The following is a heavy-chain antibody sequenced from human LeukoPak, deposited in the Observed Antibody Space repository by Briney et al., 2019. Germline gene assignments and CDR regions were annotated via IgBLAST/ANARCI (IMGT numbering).Heavy chain of an antibody. V-gene: IGHV4-39*01. Sequence: SETLSLTCTVSGGSIGNSSYYWGWIRQPPGKGLEWIGSMFYRGSTYYNPSLKSRITVSVDTSKNQFSLKLTSLTASDKAVDXXXXXXXXXXXXXXXDNWGXXTXVTVSS. J-gene: IGHJ4*02. CDR3: XXXXXXXXXXXXXDN. CDR1: GGSIGNSSYY. CDR2: MFYRGST.